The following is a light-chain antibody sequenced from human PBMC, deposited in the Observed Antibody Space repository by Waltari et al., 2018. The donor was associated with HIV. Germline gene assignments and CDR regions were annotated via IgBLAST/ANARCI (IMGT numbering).Light chain of an antibody. CDR3: AAWDDSLNDFYV. CDR2: GSN. CDR1: SSNIGSNT. V-gene: IGLV1-44*01. Sequence: QSVLTQPPSASGTPGQRVTISCSGSSSNIGSNTVNWYQQLPGTAATLLIHGSNQRPSGVPDRFSGSKSDTSASLAISGRQSEDEADYYCAAWDDSLNDFYVVGSGTKVTVL. J-gene: IGLJ1*01.